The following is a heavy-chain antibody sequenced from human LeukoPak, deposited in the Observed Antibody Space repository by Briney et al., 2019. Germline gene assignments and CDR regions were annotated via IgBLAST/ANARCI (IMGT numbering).Heavy chain of an antibody. Sequence: KPGESLKISCKGSGYSFTSYWIGWVRQMPGKGLEWMGIIYPGDSDTRYSPSFQGQVTISADKSIGTAYLQWSSLKASDTAMYYCARPAYGSVPPYVYMGVWGKGTTVTVSS. CDR2: IYPGDSDT. J-gene: IGHJ6*03. CDR3: ARPAYGSVPPYVYMGV. CDR1: GYSFTSYW. V-gene: IGHV5-51*01. D-gene: IGHD3-10*01.